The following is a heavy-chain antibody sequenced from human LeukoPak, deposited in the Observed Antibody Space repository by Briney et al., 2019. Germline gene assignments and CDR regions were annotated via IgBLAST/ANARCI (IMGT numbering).Heavy chain of an antibody. CDR2: ISGSGGST. J-gene: IGHJ6*02. Sequence: GGSLRLSCAASGFTSSSYAMSWVRQAPGKGLEWVSAISGSGGSTYYADSVKGRFTISRDNSKNTLYLQMNSLRAEDTAVYYCAKDPYSSSWYYYYGMDVWGQGTTVTVSS. CDR3: AKDPYSSSWYYYYGMDV. V-gene: IGHV3-23*01. D-gene: IGHD6-13*01. CDR1: GFTSSSYA.